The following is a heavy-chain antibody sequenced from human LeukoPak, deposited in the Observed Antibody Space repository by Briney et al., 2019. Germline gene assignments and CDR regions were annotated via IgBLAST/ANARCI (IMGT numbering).Heavy chain of an antibody. V-gene: IGHV3-30-3*01. Sequence: GGSLRLSCAASGFTFSRYAMHWVRQAPGKGLEWVALISYDANIGSNKYYADSVKGRFTISRDNSKNALYLQMNSLRAEDTAVYYCARDGGYDFWSGYYQDYWGQGTLVTVSS. CDR3: ARDGGYDFWSGYYQDY. D-gene: IGHD3-3*01. J-gene: IGHJ4*02. CDR1: GFTFSRYA. CDR2: ISYDANIGSNK.